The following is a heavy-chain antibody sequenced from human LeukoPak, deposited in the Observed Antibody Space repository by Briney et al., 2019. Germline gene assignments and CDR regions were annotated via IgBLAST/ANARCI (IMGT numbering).Heavy chain of an antibody. CDR3: AKDSVDTAMVTSGFDY. D-gene: IGHD5-18*01. CDR1: GFTFSSYG. Sequence: GGSLRLSCAASGFTFSSYGMHWVRQAPGKGLEWVAVISYDGSNKYYADSVKGRFTISRDNSKNTLYLQMNSLRAEDTAVYYCAKDSVDTAMVTSGFDYWGLGTLVTVSS. V-gene: IGHV3-30*18. J-gene: IGHJ4*02. CDR2: ISYDGSNK.